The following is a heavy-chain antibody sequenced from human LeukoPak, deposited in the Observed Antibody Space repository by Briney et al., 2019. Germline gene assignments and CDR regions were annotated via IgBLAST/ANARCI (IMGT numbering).Heavy chain of an antibody. D-gene: IGHD6-6*01. CDR2: ISHDGGNK. CDR3: ARVVVSSSSDYFDY. V-gene: IGHV3-30*04. Sequence: PGGSLRLSCAASGFIFSSSVMHWVRQAPGKGLEWVAVISHDGGNKYYADSVKGRFTISRDNSKNTLYLQMNSLRAEDTAVYYCARVVVSSSSDYFDYWGQETLVTVSS. CDR1: GFIFSSSV. J-gene: IGHJ4*02.